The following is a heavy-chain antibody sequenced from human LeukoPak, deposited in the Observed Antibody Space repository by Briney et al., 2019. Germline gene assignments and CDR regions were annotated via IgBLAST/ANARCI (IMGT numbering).Heavy chain of an antibody. CDR1: GYTFTSYD. CDR3: ARGQGTTRPPSFDY. CDR2: MNPNSGNT. J-gene: IGHJ4*02. Sequence: SVKVSCKASGYTFTSYDINWVRQATGQGLEWMGWMNPNSGNTGYAQKFQGRVTMTRNTSISTAYMELSSLRSEDTAVYYCARGQGTTRPPSFDYWGQGTLVTVSS. V-gene: IGHV1-8*01. D-gene: IGHD4-17*01.